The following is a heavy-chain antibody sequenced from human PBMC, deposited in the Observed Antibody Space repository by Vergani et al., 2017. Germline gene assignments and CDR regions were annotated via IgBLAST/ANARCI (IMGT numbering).Heavy chain of an antibody. D-gene: IGHD3-22*01. CDR2: IYYSGST. CDR3: ARAGYYDSSGYSYFDY. Sequence: QVQLQESGPGLVKPSETLPLTCTVSGGSISSYYWSWIRQPPGKGLEWIGYIYYSGSTNYNPSLKSRVTISVDTSKNQFSLKLSSVTAADTAVYYCARAGYYDSSGYSYFDYWGQGTLVTVSS. J-gene: IGHJ4*02. V-gene: IGHV4-59*01. CDR1: GGSISSYY.